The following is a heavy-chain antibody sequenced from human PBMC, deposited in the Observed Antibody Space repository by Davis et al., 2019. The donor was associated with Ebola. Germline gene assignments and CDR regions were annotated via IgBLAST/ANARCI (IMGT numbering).Heavy chain of an antibody. CDR3: ARDFWFRRLDY. Sequence: GGSLRLSCAASGFTFSAYYMSWIRQAPGKGLEWVLYISSSGSTIYYADSVKGRFTISRDNAKNSLYLQMNSLRAEDTAVYYCARDFWFRRLDYWGQGTLVTVSS. V-gene: IGHV3-11*01. CDR2: ISSSGSTI. CDR1: GFTFSAYY. J-gene: IGHJ4*02. D-gene: IGHD3-3*01.